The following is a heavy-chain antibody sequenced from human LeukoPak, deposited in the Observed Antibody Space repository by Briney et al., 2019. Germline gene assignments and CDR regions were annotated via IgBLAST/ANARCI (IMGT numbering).Heavy chain of an antibody. CDR3: ARGRVVYAIRPGQKRFDY. V-gene: IGHV4-38-2*02. CDR2: IYHSGST. D-gene: IGHD2-8*02. Sequence: PSETLSLTCTVSGYSISSGYYWGWIRQPPGKGLEWIGSIYHSGSTYYNPSLKSRVTISVDTSKNQFSLKLSSVTAADTAVYYCARGRVVYAIRPGQKRFDYWGQGTLVTVSS. J-gene: IGHJ4*02. CDR1: GYSISSGYY.